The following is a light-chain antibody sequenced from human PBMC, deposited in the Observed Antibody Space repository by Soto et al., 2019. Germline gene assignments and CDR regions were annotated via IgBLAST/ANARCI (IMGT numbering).Light chain of an antibody. CDR3: QQRSSWPYT. Sequence: EIVLTQSPATLSLSPGERATLSCRASQSVSSYLAWYQQRLGQAPRLLIYDASNRATGIPARFSGSGSGTDFTLTISSLEPEDFAVYYCQQRSSWPYTFGQGTKLEIK. V-gene: IGKV3-11*01. CDR2: DAS. CDR1: QSVSSY. J-gene: IGKJ2*01.